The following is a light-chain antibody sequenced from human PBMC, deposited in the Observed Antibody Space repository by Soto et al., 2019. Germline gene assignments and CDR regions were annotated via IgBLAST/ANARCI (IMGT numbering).Light chain of an antibody. J-gene: IGKJ4*01. CDR3: QQLNSYPLT. CDR2: AAS. Sequence: DIQLTQSPSFPSASVGDRVTITCRASQGLRSYLAWYQQKPGKAPKLLIYAASTFQSGVPSRFSGSGSGTEFTLAISSLQPEDFATYYCQQLNSYPLTFGGGTKVEIK. V-gene: IGKV1-9*01. CDR1: QGLRSY.